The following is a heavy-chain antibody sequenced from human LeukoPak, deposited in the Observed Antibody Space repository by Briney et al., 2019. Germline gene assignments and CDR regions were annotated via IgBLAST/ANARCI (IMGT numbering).Heavy chain of an antibody. J-gene: IGHJ6*04. V-gene: IGHV3-23*01. Sequence: AGGSLRLSCLASGFTFSSSGMSWVRQAPGKGLEWVSSVTSSGGSTYYADSVKGRFTIFRDNAKNSLYLQMNSLRAEDTAVYYCAELGITMIGGVWGKGTTVTISS. CDR3: AELGITMIGGV. D-gene: IGHD3-10*02. CDR2: VTSSGGST. CDR1: GFTFSSSG.